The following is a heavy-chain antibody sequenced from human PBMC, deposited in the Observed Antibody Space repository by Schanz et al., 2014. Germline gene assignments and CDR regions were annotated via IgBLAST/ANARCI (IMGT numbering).Heavy chain of an antibody. V-gene: IGHV3-33*08. Sequence: VHLLESGGGLVQPGGSLRLSCAASGFTFSRFGMHWVRQAPGKGPEWVALVWSDGNTKYYVDSVKGRFTISRDNSMNTLHLQMNSLRAEDTAVYYCARPSDSSWYMDVWGKGTTVTVSS. J-gene: IGHJ6*03. CDR2: VWSDGNTK. D-gene: IGHD2-21*02. CDR3: ARPSDSSWYMDV. CDR1: GFTFSRFG.